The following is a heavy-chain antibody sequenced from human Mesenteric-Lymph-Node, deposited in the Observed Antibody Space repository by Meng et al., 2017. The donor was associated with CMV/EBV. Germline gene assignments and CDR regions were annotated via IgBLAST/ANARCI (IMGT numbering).Heavy chain of an antibody. CDR2: IFYSGST. J-gene: IGHJ4*02. V-gene: IGHV4-31*02. D-gene: IGHD3-22*01. Sequence: SISSGGNYWNWIRQHPGKGLEWIGYIFYSGSTYYNPSLKSRVTMSVDTSKNQFSLKLSSVTAADTAVYYCARASAYYDSSGSRLVDYWGQGTLVTVSS. CDR3: ARASAYYDSSGSRLVDY. CDR1: SISSGGNY.